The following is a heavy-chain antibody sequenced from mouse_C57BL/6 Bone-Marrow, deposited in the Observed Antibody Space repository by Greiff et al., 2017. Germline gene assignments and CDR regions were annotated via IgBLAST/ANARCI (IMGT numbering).Heavy chain of an antibody. D-gene: IGHD2-12*01. Sequence: EVKLVESGGGLVKPGGSLKLSCAASGFTFSDYGMHWVRQAPEKGLEWVAYISSGSSTIYYADKVKGRFTISRDNAKNTLFLQMTSLRSEDTAMYYCARYDWYYAMDYWGQGTSVTVSS. CDR2: ISSGSSTI. CDR1: GFTFSDYG. V-gene: IGHV5-17*01. CDR3: ARYDWYYAMDY. J-gene: IGHJ4*01.